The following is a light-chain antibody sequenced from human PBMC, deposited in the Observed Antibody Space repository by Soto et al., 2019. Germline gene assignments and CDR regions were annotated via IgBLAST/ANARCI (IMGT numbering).Light chain of an antibody. CDR3: QHSDTLLLT. V-gene: IGKV1-33*01. CDR2: DAS. Sequence: DIQMTQSPSSLSASVGDRVTITCQASQDINTYLNWYQQKPGKAPNLLIYDASQLETGVPSRFRGGRPGTHCTFTITSLQPEDIATYFCQHSDTLLLTFGGGTKVEL. CDR1: QDINTY. J-gene: IGKJ4*01.